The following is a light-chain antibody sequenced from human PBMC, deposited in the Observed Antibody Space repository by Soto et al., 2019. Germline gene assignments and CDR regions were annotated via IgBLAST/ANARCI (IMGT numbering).Light chain of an antibody. CDR2: GAS. CDR1: QSVSSN. CDR3: QQYNYWSPYN. V-gene: IGKV3D-15*01. J-gene: IGKJ2*01. Sequence: ELVLTHSPATLSMAPGERSTLFCGASQSVSSNLAWIKQKPGQAPTLHTYGASTRATGIPARFSGSGSGTEFTLTISSLQSEDFAVYSCQQYNYWSPYNFGPGT.